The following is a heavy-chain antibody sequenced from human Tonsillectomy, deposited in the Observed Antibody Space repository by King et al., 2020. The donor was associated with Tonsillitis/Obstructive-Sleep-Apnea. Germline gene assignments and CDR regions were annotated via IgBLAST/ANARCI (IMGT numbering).Heavy chain of an antibody. J-gene: IGHJ4*02. Sequence: QLVQSGAEVKKPGASVKVSCKASGYTFTSYYMHWGRQAPGQGLEWMGIINPSGGSTSYAQKFQGRVTMTRDTSTSTVYMELSSLRSEDTAVYYCARVYYDSSGYYQGYFDYWGQGTLVTVSS. CDR2: INPSGGST. V-gene: IGHV1-46*01. CDR1: GYTFTSYY. D-gene: IGHD3-22*01. CDR3: ARVYYDSSGYYQGYFDY.